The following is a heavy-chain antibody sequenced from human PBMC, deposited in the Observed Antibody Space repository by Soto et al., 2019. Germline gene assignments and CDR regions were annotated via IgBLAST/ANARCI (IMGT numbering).Heavy chain of an antibody. V-gene: IGHV1-2*02. D-gene: IGHD5-12*01. CDR2: INPNSGVT. J-gene: IGHJ5*02. Sequence: GASVKVSCKASGYTFTGNYLHWLRQAPGQGLEWMGWINPNSGVTNYAEKFQGRVTLTRDTSLSTAYMDLTRLNSDDTAIYYCARDIVSTTGCFDPWGQGTLVTVSS. CDR3: ARDIVSTTGCFDP. CDR1: GYTFTGNY.